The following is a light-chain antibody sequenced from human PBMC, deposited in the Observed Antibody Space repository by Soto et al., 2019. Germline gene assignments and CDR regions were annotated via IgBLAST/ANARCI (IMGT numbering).Light chain of an antibody. Sequence: EIVLTQSPGTLSLSPGERATLSCRASQSVSSSYLAWYQQKPGQAPRLLIYGASSRATGIPDGFSGSGSGTDFTLTISRLEPEDLAVYYCQQYGSSPRVTFGPGTKVDIK. CDR2: GAS. J-gene: IGKJ3*01. V-gene: IGKV3-20*01. CDR1: QSVSSSY. CDR3: QQYGSSPRVT.